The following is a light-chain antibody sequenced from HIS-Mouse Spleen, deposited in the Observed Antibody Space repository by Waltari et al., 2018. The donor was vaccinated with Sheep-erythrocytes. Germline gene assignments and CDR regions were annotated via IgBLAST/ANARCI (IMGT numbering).Light chain of an antibody. Sequence: QSALTQPASVSGSPGQSITISCTGTSSDVGRYNLVSWYQQHPGKAPKLMIYEGRKRPSGVSNRCSGSKSGNTASLTISGLQAEDEADYYCCSYAGSSTPWVFGGGTKLTVL. CDR1: SSDVGRYNL. CDR2: EGR. CDR3: CSYAGSSTPWV. J-gene: IGLJ3*02. V-gene: IGLV2-23*01.